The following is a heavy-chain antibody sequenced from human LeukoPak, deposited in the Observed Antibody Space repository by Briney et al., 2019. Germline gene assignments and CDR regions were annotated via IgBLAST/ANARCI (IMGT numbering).Heavy chain of an antibody. CDR2: VRGNGGAT. CDR3: AKAFGSSDYSFDC. CDR1: GFTFGSYA. D-gene: IGHD6-25*01. J-gene: IGHJ4*02. V-gene: IGHV3-23*01. Sequence: GGSLRLSCAASGFTFGSYAMSWVRQAPGKGLEWVSVVRGNGGATYYADSVEGRFIVSGDYSKDTVYLQMNSLRAEDTALYYCAKAFGSSDYSFDCWGQGTLVTVSS.